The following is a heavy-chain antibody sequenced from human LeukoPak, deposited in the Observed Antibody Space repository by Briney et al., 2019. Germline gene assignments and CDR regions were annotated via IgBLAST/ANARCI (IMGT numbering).Heavy chain of an antibody. CDR1: GFTFSSYG. CDR3: ARGAVTYYYHYMDV. Sequence: PGGTLRLSCAASGFTFSSYGMSWVRQAPGKGLEWVSGINWSGTTSASADSVRGRFTISRDNARNSLYLQMNNVRAEDTALYYCARGAVTYYYHYMDVWGKGAAVIVSS. V-gene: IGHV3-20*04. CDR2: INWSGTTS. J-gene: IGHJ6*03. D-gene: IGHD4-17*01.